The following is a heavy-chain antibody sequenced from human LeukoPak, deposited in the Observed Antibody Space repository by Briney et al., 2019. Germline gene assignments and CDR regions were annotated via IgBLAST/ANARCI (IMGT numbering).Heavy chain of an antibody. CDR2: IKPSGGST. CDR3: AATGDCSSTSCPPEGAFDI. CDR1: GYTFTSYY. J-gene: IGHJ3*02. D-gene: IGHD2-2*01. V-gene: IGHV1-46*01. Sequence: GASVKVFCKASGYTFTSYYMHWVGQAPGQRVEGMGIIKPSGGSTSYAQKFQGRVTITADESTSTAYMELSSLRSEDTAVYYCAATGDCSSTSCPPEGAFDIWGQGTMVTVSS.